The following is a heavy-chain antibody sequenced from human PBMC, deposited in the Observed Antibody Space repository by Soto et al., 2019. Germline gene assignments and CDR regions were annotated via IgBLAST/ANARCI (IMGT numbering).Heavy chain of an antibody. D-gene: IGHD3-10*01. CDR1: GGSFSGYY. CDR2: INHSGST. CDR3: ARGYGSGRWYYYYGMDV. J-gene: IGHJ6*02. V-gene: IGHV4-34*01. Sequence: PSETLSLTCAVYGGSFSGYYWSWIRQPPGKGLEWIGEINHSGSTNYNPSLKSRVTISVDTSKNQFSLKLSSVTAADTAVYYCARGYGSGRWYYYYGMDVWGQGTTVTVS.